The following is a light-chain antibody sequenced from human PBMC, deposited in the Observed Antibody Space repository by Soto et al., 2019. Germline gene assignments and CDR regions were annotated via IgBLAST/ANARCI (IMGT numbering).Light chain of an antibody. CDR2: EVS. J-gene: IGLJ1*01. CDR3: SSYTSSTTQYV. V-gene: IGLV2-14*01. CDR1: SSDVGGYNH. Sequence: QSALTQPASVSGSPGQSITISCTGTSSDVGGYNHVSWYQQHPGKAPKVMIYEVSNRSSGVSNRFSGSKSGNTASLTISGLQAEDEADYYCSSYTSSTTQYVFGTGTKVTVL.